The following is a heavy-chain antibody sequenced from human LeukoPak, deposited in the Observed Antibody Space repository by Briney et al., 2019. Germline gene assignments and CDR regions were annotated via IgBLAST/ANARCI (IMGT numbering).Heavy chain of an antibody. Sequence: GGSLRLSCSVSGFTFSTYVMHWVRQAPGKGLEYVSAISSNGDNTYYADSVKGRFTISRDNSKNTLYLQMSSLRADDTAVYYCVRWTGYWGQGTLVTVYS. V-gene: IGHV3-64D*06. CDR1: GFTFSTYV. CDR3: VRWTGY. CDR2: ISSNGDNT. D-gene: IGHD3/OR15-3a*01. J-gene: IGHJ4*02.